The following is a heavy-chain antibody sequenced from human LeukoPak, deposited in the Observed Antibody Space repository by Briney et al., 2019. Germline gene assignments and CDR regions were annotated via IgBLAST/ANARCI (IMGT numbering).Heavy chain of an antibody. V-gene: IGHV4-31*03. CDR1: GGSISSGGYY. J-gene: IGHJ4*02. Sequence: PSQTLSLTCTVSGGSISSGGYYWSWIRQHPGKGLEWIGYIYYSGSTYYNPSLKSRVTISVDTSKNQFSLRLSSVTAADTAVYYCARGSSGYSFPFDYWGQGTLVTVSS. D-gene: IGHD3-22*01. CDR3: ARGSSGYSFPFDY. CDR2: IYYSGST.